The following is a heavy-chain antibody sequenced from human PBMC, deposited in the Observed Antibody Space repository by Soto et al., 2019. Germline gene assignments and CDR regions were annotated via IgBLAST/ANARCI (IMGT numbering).Heavy chain of an antibody. D-gene: IGHD3-9*01. CDR1: GVSVSNGSYY. CDR2: VYYTWTS. V-gene: IGHV4-39*01. Sequence: AETLSLTCTVSGVSVSNGSYYWAWMRQPPGKGLDWIGRVYYTWTSNDNPSLRSLAILYVDTSENQFSLKLNSVTGADTAVYFCARNLIAKAAWFDPWGPGTMVTVSS. J-gene: IGHJ5*02. CDR3: ARNLIAKAAWFDP.